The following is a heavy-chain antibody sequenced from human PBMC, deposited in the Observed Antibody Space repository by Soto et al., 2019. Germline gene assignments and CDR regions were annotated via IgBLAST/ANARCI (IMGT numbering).Heavy chain of an antibody. V-gene: IGHV1-69*12. J-gene: IGHJ5*02. D-gene: IGHD3-22*01. CDR3: ARDRGPSSGYYPYWFDP. Sequence: QVQLVQSGAEVKKPGSSVKVSCKASGGTFSSYAISWVRQAPGQGLEWMGEIIPIFGTANYAQKFQGRVTITADESTSTACMELSSLRSEGTAVYYCARDRGPSSGYYPYWFDPWGQGPLVTVSS. CDR1: GGTFSSYA. CDR2: IIPIFGTA.